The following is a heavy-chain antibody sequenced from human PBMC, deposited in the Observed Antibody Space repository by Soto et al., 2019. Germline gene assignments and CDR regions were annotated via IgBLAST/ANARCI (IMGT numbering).Heavy chain of an antibody. Sequence: QVQLVQSGAEVKKPGASVKVSCKASGYTFTSYGISWVRQAPGQGLEWMGWISAYNGNTNYAQKLQGRVTMTTDTATSTAYVELRSLRSDDTAVYYCARDRGSSWGMVAYYYGMDVWGQGTTVTVSS. CDR3: ARDRGSSWGMVAYYYGMDV. CDR1: GYTFTSYG. CDR2: ISAYNGNT. D-gene: IGHD6-13*01. J-gene: IGHJ6*02. V-gene: IGHV1-18*01.